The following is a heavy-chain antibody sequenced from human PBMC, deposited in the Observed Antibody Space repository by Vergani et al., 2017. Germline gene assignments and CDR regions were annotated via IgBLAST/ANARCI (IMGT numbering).Heavy chain of an antibody. V-gene: IGHV3-13*01. CDR3: ARGCSGGSCYSGYYYYGMDV. D-gene: IGHD2-15*01. CDR2: IGTAGDT. J-gene: IGHJ6*02. Sequence: EVQLLESGGGLVQPGGSLRLSCAASGFTFSSYDMHWVRQATGKGLEWVSAIGTAGDTYYPGSVKGRFTISRENAKNSLYLQMNSLRAGDTAVYYCARGCSGGSCYSGYYYYGMDVWGQGTTVTVSS. CDR1: GFTFSSYD.